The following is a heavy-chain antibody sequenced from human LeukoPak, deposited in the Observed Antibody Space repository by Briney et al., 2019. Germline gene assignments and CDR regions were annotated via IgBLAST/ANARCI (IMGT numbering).Heavy chain of an antibody. J-gene: IGHJ4*02. CDR1: GFTFSNAW. D-gene: IGHD3-22*01. V-gene: IGHV3-15*01. CDR3: TTVTLDYYDSSGYLWYFDY. CDR2: IKSKTDGGTT. Sequence: NPGGSLRLSCAASGFTFSNAWMSWVRQAPGKGLEWVGRIKSKTDGGTTDYAAPVKGSFTISRDESKNTLYLQMNSLKTEDTAVYYCTTVTLDYYDSSGYLWYFDYWGQGTLVTVSS.